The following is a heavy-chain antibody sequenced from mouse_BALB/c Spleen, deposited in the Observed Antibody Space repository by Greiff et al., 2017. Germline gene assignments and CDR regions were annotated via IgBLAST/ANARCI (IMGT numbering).Heavy chain of an antibody. J-gene: IGHJ4*01. CDR2: ISSGGSYT. D-gene: IGHD1-1*01. V-gene: IGHV5-6*01. CDR3: ARRGRYDAMDY. CDR1: GFTFSSYG. Sequence: EVQLQESGGDLVKPGGSLKLSCAASGFTFSSYGMSWVRQTPDKRLEWVATISSGGSYTYYPDSVKGRFTISRDNAKNTLYLQMSSLRSEDTAMYYCARRGRYDAMDYWGQGTSVTVSS.